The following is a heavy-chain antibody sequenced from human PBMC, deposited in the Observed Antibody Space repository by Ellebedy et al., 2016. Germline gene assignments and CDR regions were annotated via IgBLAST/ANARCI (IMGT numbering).Heavy chain of an antibody. D-gene: IGHD2-2*02. J-gene: IGHJ4*02. CDR1: GGSISSYY. Sequence: SETLSLTXTVSGGSISSYYWSWIRQPAGKGLEWIGRIYTSGSTNYNPSLKSRVTMSVDTSKNQFSLKLSSVTAADTAVYYCARHLGYCSSTSCYRHFDYWGQGTLVTVSS. CDR3: ARHLGYCSSTSCYRHFDY. CDR2: IYTSGST. V-gene: IGHV4-4*07.